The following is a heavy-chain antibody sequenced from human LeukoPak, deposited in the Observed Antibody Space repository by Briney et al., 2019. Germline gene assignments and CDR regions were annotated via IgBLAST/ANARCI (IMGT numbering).Heavy chain of an antibody. J-gene: IGHJ4*02. CDR2: IRGSGGST. CDR1: GFTFSSYA. Sequence: GGSLRLSCAPSGFTFSSYAMSWVRQAPGEGLEWVSAIRGSGGSTYYADSGKGRFTISRDNSKNTLYLQMNSLSAEDTAVYSCAKAAPPAKTYYYDSSGRGLFDYWDQGTLVTVSS. D-gene: IGHD3-22*01. CDR3: AKAAPPAKTYYYDSSGRGLFDY. V-gene: IGHV3-23*01.